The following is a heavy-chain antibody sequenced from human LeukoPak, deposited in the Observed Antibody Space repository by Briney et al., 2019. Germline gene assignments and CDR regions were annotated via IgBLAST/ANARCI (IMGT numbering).Heavy chain of an antibody. J-gene: IGHJ5*02. CDR1: GGSISSYY. D-gene: IGHD3-10*01. Sequence: SETLSLTCTVSGGSISSYYWSWIRQPAGKGLEWIGRIYTSGSTNYNPSLKSRVTMSVDTSKNQFSPKLSSVTAADTAVYYCARDGSGSYYSWFDPWGQGTLVTVSS. V-gene: IGHV4-4*07. CDR3: ARDGSGSYYSWFDP. CDR2: IYTSGST.